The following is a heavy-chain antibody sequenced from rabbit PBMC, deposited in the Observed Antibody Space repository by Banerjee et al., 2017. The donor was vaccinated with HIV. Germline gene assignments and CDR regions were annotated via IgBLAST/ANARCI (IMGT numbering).Heavy chain of an antibody. CDR3: ARDTSSSFSSYGMDL. D-gene: IGHD1-1*01. Sequence: VNGRFTISRHNAQNTLYLQLNSLTAADTATYFCARDTSSSFSSYGMDLWGPGTLVTVS. V-gene: IGHV1S8*01. J-gene: IGHJ6*01.